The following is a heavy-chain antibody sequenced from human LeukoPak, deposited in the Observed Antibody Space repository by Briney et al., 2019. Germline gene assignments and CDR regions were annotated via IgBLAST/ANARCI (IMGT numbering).Heavy chain of an antibody. CDR1: GYTFTGYY. V-gene: IGHV1-2*02. D-gene: IGHD6-19*01. Sequence: GASVKVSCKASGYTFTGYYMHWVRQDPGQGLEWMGWINPNSGGTNYAQKFQGRVTMTRDTSISTAYMELSRLRSDDTAVYYCARGAVAVPYYMDVWGKGTTVTVSS. J-gene: IGHJ6*03. CDR2: INPNSGGT. CDR3: ARGAVAVPYYMDV.